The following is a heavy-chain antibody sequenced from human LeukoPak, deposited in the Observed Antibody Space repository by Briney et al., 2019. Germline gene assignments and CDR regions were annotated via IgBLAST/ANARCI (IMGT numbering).Heavy chain of an antibody. Sequence: SETLSLTCTVSGGSISSYYWSWIRQPPGKGLEWIGYIYYSGSTNYNPSLKSRVTISVDTSKNQFSLKLSSVTAADTAVYYCARSVDIVVTKPDDAFDIWGQGTMVTVSS. CDR1: GGSISSYY. CDR3: ARSVDIVVTKPDDAFDI. D-gene: IGHD5-12*01. V-gene: IGHV4-59*01. CDR2: IYYSGST. J-gene: IGHJ3*02.